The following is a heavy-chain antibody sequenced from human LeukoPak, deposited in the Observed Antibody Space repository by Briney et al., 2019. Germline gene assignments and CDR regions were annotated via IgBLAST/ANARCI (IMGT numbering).Heavy chain of an antibody. V-gene: IGHV4-39*02. J-gene: IGHJ6*03. CDR2: IFYSVST. D-gene: IGHD6-13*01. CDR1: SRSIRTSNDY. CDR3: VSSYSSSWYEDYYYYMDV. Sequence: AETLSLTCTVSSRSIRTSNDYWGWVREPPGKALEWIGNIFYSVSTYYRPSLKRRLTISVGTTKNHLSLKLSSVTAADTAVYYCVSSYSSSWYEDYYYYMDVWGKGTTVTISS.